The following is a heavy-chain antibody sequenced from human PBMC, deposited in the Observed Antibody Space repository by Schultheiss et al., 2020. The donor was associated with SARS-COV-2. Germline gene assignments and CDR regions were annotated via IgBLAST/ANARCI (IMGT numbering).Heavy chain of an antibody. CDR1: GFTLNNYD. CDR3: ARDDPYYYDVGFDY. J-gene: IGHJ4*02. D-gene: IGHD3-22*01. CDR2: INQDGSEK. Sequence: GGSLRLSCEASGFTLNNYDMHWVRQAPGKGLEWVANINQDGSEKYYVDSVKGRFTISRDNAKNSLYLQMNSLRAEDTAVYYCARDDPYYYDVGFDYWGQGTLVTVAS. V-gene: IGHV3-7*03.